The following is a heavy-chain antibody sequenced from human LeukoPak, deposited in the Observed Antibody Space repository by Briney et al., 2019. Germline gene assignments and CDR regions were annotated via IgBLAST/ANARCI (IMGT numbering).Heavy chain of an antibody. J-gene: IGHJ5*02. Sequence: PGGSLRLSCAASGFTFGSYGMHWVRQAPGKGLEWVAVISYDGSNKYYADSVKGRFTISRDNSKNTLYLQMNSLRAEDTAVYYCSRDKFYVWFDPWGQGTLVTVSS. CDR3: SRDKFYVWFDP. V-gene: IGHV3-30*03. CDR1: GFTFGSYG. D-gene: IGHD3-16*01. CDR2: ISYDGSNK.